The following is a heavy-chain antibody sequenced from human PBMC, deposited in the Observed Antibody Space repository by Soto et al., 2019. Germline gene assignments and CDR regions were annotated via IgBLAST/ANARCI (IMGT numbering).Heavy chain of an antibody. V-gene: IGHV2-5*02. CDR2: IYWDADK. J-gene: IGHJ4*02. CDR3: AHRGTVFDS. D-gene: IGHD3-10*01. Sequence: QITLKESGPTLVKPTQTLTLTCTFSGFSLSTTGVGVGWIRQPPGKALEWLAVIYWDADKRYSPSLNSRLTIAEDTSKNQAVLTMTNMDPVDTATYFCAHRGTVFDSWGQGTLVTVSS. CDR1: GFSLSTTGVG.